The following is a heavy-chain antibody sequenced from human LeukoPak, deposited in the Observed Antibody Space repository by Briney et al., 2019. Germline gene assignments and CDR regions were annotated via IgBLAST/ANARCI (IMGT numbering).Heavy chain of an antibody. J-gene: IGHJ6*02. CDR3: ARALDYYGSGSYYGMDV. D-gene: IGHD3-10*01. Sequence: SVKVSCKASGGTFSSYAISWVRQGPGQGLEWMGRIIPILGIANYAQKFQGRVTITADKSTSTAYMELSSLRSEDTAVYYCARALDYYGSGSYYGMDVWGQGTTVTVSS. CDR1: GGTFSSYA. V-gene: IGHV1-69*04. CDR2: IIPILGIA.